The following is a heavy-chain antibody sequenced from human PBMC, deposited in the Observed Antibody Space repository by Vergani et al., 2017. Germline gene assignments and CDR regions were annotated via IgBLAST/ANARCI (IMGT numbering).Heavy chain of an antibody. J-gene: IGHJ6*03. CDR2: ISSSGTPI. CDR1: GFTFSDYY. CDR3: ARDTSPGWHSGSFYSERYYYYSMDV. V-gene: IGHV3-11*01. D-gene: IGHD1-26*01. Sequence: QVRLVESGGGSVKPGGSLRLSCAASGFTFSDYYMSWVRQAPGKGLEWLSYISSSGTPIYYADSVKGRFTISRDNGKNSLYLHINRLRPEDTAVYFCARDTSPGWHSGSFYSERYYYYSMDVGGKGTTVRVSS.